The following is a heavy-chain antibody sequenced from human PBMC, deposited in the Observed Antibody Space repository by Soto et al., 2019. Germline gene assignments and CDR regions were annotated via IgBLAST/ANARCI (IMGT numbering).Heavy chain of an antibody. CDR1: GYSFTSYW. J-gene: IGHJ4*02. CDR3: ARPFGGKVATISGRDY. D-gene: IGHD5-12*01. V-gene: IGHV5-51*01. CDR2: IYPGDSDT. Sequence: GESLKISCKGSGYSFTSYWIGWVRQMPGKGLEWMGIIYPGDSDTRYSPSFQGQVTISADKSISTAYLQWSSLKASDTAMYYCARPFGGKVATISGRDYWGQGTLVTVSS.